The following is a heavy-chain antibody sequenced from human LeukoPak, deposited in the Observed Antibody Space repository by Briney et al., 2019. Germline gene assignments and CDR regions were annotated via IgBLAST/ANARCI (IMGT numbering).Heavy chain of an antibody. Sequence: GASAKVSCKASGYTFTSYGISWVRQAPGQGLEWMGWISAYNGNTNYAQKLQGRVTMTTDTSTSTAYMELRGLRSDDTAVYYCARVLGRGLLWFGELLGDGAFDIWGQGTMVTVSS. V-gene: IGHV1-18*04. CDR2: ISAYNGNT. CDR3: ARVLGRGLLWFGELLGDGAFDI. CDR1: GYTFTSYG. J-gene: IGHJ3*02. D-gene: IGHD3-10*01.